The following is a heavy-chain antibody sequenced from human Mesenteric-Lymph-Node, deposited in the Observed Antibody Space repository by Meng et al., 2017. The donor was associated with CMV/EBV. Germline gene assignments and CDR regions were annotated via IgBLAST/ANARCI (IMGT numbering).Heavy chain of an antibody. CDR1: GFTFSSYW. J-gene: IGHJ3*02. CDR2: INSDGSST. CDR3: ASLNLGYCSSTSCSTYAFDI. Sequence: GESLKISCAASGFTFSSYWMHWVRQAPGKGLVWVSRINSDGSSTSYADSVKGRFTISRDNAKNTLYLQMNSLRAEDTAVYYCASLNLGYCSSTSCSTYAFDIWGQGTMVTVSS. D-gene: IGHD2-2*01. V-gene: IGHV3-74*01.